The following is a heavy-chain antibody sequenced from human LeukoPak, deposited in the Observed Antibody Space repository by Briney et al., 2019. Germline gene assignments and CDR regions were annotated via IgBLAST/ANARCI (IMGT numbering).Heavy chain of an antibody. V-gene: IGHV1-24*01. CDR2: LDPENGET. CDR1: GHTLTDLS. CDR3: ATGGIYSLLDY. J-gene: IGHJ4*02. D-gene: IGHD1-26*01. Sequence: GASVKVYCKVSGHTLTDLSTHWVRQAPGCGLEWMGGLDPENGETIYAQKFQGRVTMTEDTSTDTAYMELSSLRSEDTAVYYCATGGIYSLLDYWGQGTLVTVSS.